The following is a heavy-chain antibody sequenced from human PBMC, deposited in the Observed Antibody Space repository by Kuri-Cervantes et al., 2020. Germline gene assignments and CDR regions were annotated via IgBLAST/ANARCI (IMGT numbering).Heavy chain of an antibody. CDR3: AKEGVEYCSSTSCLSSFNY. V-gene: IGHV3-9*01. Sequence: SLKISCAASGFTFDDYAMHWVRQAPGKGLEWVSGISWNSGSIGYADSVKGRFTISRDNAKNSLYLQMNSLRAEDTAVYYGAKEGVEYCSSTSCLSSFNYWGQGTLVTVSS. D-gene: IGHD2-2*01. CDR1: GFTFDDYA. CDR2: ISWNSGSI. J-gene: IGHJ4*02.